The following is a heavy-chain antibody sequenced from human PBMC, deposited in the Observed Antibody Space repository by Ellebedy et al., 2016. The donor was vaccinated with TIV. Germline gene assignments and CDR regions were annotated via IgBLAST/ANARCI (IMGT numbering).Heavy chain of an antibody. CDR1: GYRFTSYD. Sequence: ASVKVSXXTSGYRFTSYDIYWVRQAPGQGLEWMGWINPNSGGRNYAQKFQGWVSMTRDTSINTAYLEVRRLTSDDTAVYFCARVMFSYRETYNFDYWGQGTLVTVSS. CDR2: INPNSGGR. J-gene: IGHJ4*02. CDR3: ARVMFSYRETYNFDY. V-gene: IGHV1-2*04. D-gene: IGHD5-24*01.